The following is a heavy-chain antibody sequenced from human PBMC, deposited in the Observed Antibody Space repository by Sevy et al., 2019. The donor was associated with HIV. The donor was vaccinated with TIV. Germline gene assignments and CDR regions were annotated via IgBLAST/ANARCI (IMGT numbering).Heavy chain of an antibody. D-gene: IGHD5-18*01. V-gene: IGHV3-21*01. Sequence: GGSLRLTCAASGFTSSDYSMNWVRQAPGKGLEWVSFFRRSSIQVTYADSVKGRFTVYTDSAKNLLYLQMNSLRAEDTAFYYCARTGSHGYDLWGQGTLVTVSS. CDR1: GFTSSDYS. CDR2: FRRSSIQV. J-gene: IGHJ4*02. CDR3: ARTGSHGYDL.